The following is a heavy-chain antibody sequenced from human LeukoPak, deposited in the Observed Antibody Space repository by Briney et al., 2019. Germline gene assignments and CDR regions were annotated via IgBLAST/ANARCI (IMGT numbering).Heavy chain of an antibody. CDR2: IYYSGST. V-gene: IGHV4-39*01. J-gene: IGHJ3*02. Sequence: SETLSLTCTVSGGSISSSSYYWGWIRQPPGKGLEWIGSIYYSGSTYYNPSLKSRVTISVDTSKNQFSLKLRSVTAADTAVYYCARQLYVPQYYYDTRAFDIWGQGTMVTVSS. CDR1: GGSISSSSYY. D-gene: IGHD3-22*01. CDR3: ARQLYVPQYYYDTRAFDI.